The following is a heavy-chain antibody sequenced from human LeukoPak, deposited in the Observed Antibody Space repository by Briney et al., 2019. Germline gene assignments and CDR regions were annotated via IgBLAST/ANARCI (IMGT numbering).Heavy chain of an antibody. V-gene: IGHV4-59*08. Sequence: TSETLSLTCTVSGGSISSYYWSWIRQPPGKGLEWIGYIYYSGSTNYNPSLKSRVTISVATSKNQFSLKLSSVTAADTAVYYCARTSSSWYFDYWGQGTLVTVSS. CDR3: ARTSSSWYFDY. CDR1: GGSISSYY. J-gene: IGHJ4*02. D-gene: IGHD6-13*01. CDR2: IYYSGST.